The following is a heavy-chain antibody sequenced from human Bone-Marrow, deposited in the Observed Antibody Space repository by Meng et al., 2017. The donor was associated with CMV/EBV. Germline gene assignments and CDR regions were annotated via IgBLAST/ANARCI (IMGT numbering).Heavy chain of an antibody. D-gene: IGHD2-2*01. CDR3: ARRIVVVPAAILRLHYYGMDV. Sequence: SVKVSCKDSGGTFSSYAISWVRQAPGQGLEWMGGIIPILGIANYAQKFQGRVTITADKSTSTAYMELSSLRSEDTAVYYCARRIVVVPAAILRLHYYGMDVWGQGTTVTVSS. V-gene: IGHV1-69*10. CDR2: IIPILGIA. J-gene: IGHJ6*02. CDR1: GGTFSSYA.